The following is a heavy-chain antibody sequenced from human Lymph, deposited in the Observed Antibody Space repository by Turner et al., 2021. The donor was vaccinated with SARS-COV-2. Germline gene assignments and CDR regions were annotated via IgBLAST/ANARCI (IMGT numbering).Heavy chain of an antibody. J-gene: IGHJ4*02. CDR3: ARGTGATDY. Sequence: EVQLVDSGGGVLRPGGSLRFFCAASGFTFEDYGMIWGREGPGKGLEWVSSINWNGGSIGYADSVKGRYTNSRDNAKNAMDLQMNSLRAEETSFYHGARGTGATDYWGQGTLVTVSS. D-gene: IGHD1-26*01. CDR2: INWNGGSI. CDR1: GFTFEDYG. V-gene: IGHV3-20*01.